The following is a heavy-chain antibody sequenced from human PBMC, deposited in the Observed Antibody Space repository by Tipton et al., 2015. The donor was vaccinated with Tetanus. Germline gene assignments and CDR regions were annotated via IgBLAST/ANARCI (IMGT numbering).Heavy chain of an antibody. Sequence: GLVKPSETLSLTCTVSGGSISSYYWSWIRQPPGKGLEWIGYIYYSGSTNYNPSLKSRVTISVDTSKNQFSLKLSSVTAADTAVYYCAREADSSGDSEVFDYWGQGTLVTVSS. D-gene: IGHD6-19*01. V-gene: IGHV4-59*01. J-gene: IGHJ4*02. CDR2: IYYSGST. CDR3: AREADSSGDSEVFDY. CDR1: GGSISSYY.